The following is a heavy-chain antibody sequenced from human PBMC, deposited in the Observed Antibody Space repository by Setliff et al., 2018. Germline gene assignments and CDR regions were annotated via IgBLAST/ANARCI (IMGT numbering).Heavy chain of an antibody. D-gene: IGHD3-3*01. V-gene: IGHV1-69*13. J-gene: IGHJ6*03. Sequence: SVKVSCKASGGTFDNKPISWVRQAPGQGLEWMGGIIPIFGTADYARKFQARVTITADESTNTAYMELRSLSSDDTAVYYCASRAPPPREAFGGNYYYYMDVWGEGTTVTV. CDR2: IIPIFGTA. CDR1: GGTFDNKP. CDR3: ASRAPPPREAFGGNYYYYMDV.